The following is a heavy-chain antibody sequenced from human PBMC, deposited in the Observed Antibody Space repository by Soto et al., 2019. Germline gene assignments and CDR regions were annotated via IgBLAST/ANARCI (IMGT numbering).Heavy chain of an antibody. J-gene: IGHJ6*02. D-gene: IGHD6-19*01. CDR3: VKDGSRGWPYYYGMDV. CDR1: GFTFRSYG. V-gene: IGHV3-30*18. Sequence: GGSLRLSCAASGFTFRSYGMHWVRQAPGKGLEWVAVISYDGRNKYYVDSVKGRFTISRDNSKNTLYLQMSDLRAEDTAVYHCVKDGSRGWPYYYGMDVWGQGTTVTVSS. CDR2: ISYDGRNK.